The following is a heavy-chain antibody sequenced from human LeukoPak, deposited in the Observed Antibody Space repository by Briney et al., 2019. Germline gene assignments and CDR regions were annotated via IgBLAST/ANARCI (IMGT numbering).Heavy chain of an antibody. J-gene: IGHJ4*02. CDR2: IYYSGST. Sequence: SETLSLTCTVSGGSISSSSYYWGWIRQPPGKGLEWIGSIYYSGSTYYNPSLKSRVTISVDTSKNQFSLKLSSVTAADTAVYYCAREEQRNFDYWGQGTLVTVSS. CDR3: AREEQRNFDY. V-gene: IGHV4-39*07. CDR1: GGSISSSSYY. D-gene: IGHD6-25*01.